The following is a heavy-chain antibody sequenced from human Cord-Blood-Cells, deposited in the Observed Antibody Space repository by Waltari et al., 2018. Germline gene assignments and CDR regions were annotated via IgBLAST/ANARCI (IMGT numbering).Heavy chain of an antibody. CDR1: GFTFRSYA. V-gene: IGHV3-30-3*01. Sequence: QVQLVESGGGVVLPGRSLRLSCAASGFTFRSYAMHWVRQAPGKGLEWVAVISYDGSNKYYADSVKGRFTISRDNSKNTLYLQMNSLRAEDTAVYYCASPLYYFDYWGQGTLVTVSS. CDR3: ASPLYYFDY. CDR2: ISYDGSNK. J-gene: IGHJ4*02.